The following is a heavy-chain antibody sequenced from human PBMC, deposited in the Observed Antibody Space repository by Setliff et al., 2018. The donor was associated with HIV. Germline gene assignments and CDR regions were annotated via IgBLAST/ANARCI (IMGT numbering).Heavy chain of an antibody. Sequence: QPGGSLRLSCAASGFTFSSYWMHWVRQAPGKGLVWVSRINNDGGTSYADSVKGRFTIFRDNAQNTLYLQMNSLRGEDTAVYYCAGVPTGTTSAFDYWGQGTLVTVSS. J-gene: IGHJ4*02. CDR2: INNDGGT. D-gene: IGHD1-7*01. CDR3: AGVPTGTTSAFDY. V-gene: IGHV3-74*01. CDR1: GFTFSSYW.